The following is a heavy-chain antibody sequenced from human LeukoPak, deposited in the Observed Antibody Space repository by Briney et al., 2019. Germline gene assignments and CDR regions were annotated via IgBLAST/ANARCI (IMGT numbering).Heavy chain of an antibody. Sequence: GASVKVSCKASGYTFSDYYIHWVRQTPGQGLEWVGWINPKSGDTIYTQKFQGRVIMTRDTSIGTAYMELTRLKSDDTAVYYCARELLPAVTEGWFDPWGQGTLVTVSS. CDR2: INPKSGDT. CDR3: ARELLPAVTEGWFDP. CDR1: GYTFSDYY. J-gene: IGHJ5*02. V-gene: IGHV1-2*02. D-gene: IGHD2-2*01.